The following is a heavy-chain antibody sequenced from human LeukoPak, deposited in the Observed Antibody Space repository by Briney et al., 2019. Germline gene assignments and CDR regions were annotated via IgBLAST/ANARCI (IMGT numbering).Heavy chain of an antibody. D-gene: IGHD4-17*01. CDR2: ISWNSGSI. CDR1: GFTFDDYA. V-gene: IGHV3-9*01. Sequence: PGGSLRHSCAASGFTFDDYAMHWVRQAPGKGLEWVSGISWNSGSIGYADSVKGRFTISRDNAKNSLYLQMNSLRAEDTALYYCAKSNYGDYVLDWGQGTLVTVSS. CDR3: AKSNYGDYVLD. J-gene: IGHJ4*02.